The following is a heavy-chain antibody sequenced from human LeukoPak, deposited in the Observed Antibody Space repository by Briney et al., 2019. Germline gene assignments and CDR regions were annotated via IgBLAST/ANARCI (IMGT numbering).Heavy chain of an antibody. Sequence: SETLSLTCTVSGGSISSYYWSWIRQPPGKGLEWIGYIYYSGSTNYNPSLKSRVTIPVDTSKNQFSLKLSSVTAADTAVYYCASLGYCSGGSCYSRGYSSGWYWFDPWGQGTLVTVSS. J-gene: IGHJ5*02. D-gene: IGHD2-15*01. CDR3: ASLGYCSGGSCYSRGYSSGWYWFDP. CDR1: GGSISSYY. V-gene: IGHV4-59*01. CDR2: IYYSGST.